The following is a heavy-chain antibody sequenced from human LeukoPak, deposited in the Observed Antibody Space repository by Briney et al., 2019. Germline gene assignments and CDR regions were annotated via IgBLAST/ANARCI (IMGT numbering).Heavy chain of an antibody. Sequence: SETLSLTCAAYGGSFSGYYWSWIRQPPGKGLEWIGEINHSGSTNYNPSLKSRVTISVDTSKNQFSLKLSSVTAADTAVYYCARRPRYYDILTGTRRYYYYMDVWGKGTTVTISS. D-gene: IGHD3-9*01. CDR1: GGSFSGYY. V-gene: IGHV4-34*01. CDR2: INHSGST. CDR3: ARRPRYYDILTGTRRYYYYMDV. J-gene: IGHJ6*03.